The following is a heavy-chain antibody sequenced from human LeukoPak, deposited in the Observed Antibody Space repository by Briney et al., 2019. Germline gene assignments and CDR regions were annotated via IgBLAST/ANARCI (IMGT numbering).Heavy chain of an antibody. CDR3: ARVGYSGYGGTSPPDY. V-gene: IGHV3-30*04. J-gene: IGHJ4*02. CDR2: ISYDGSNK. CDR1: GFTFSSYA. Sequence: GRSLRLSCAASGFTFSSYAMHWVRQAPGKGLEWVAVISYDGSNKYYADSVKGRFTISRDNSKNTLYLQMNSLRAEDTAVYYCARVGYSGYGGTSPPDYWGQGPLVTVSS. D-gene: IGHD5-12*01.